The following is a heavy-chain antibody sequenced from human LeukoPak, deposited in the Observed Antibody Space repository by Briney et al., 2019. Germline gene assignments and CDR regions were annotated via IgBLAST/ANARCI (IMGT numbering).Heavy chain of an antibody. Sequence: GGSLRLSCAASGFTFSSYSMNWVRQAPGKGLEWVSYISSSSDTIYYADSVKGRFTISRDNAKNSLYLQMSSLRDEDTAVYYCAREWSRVDAAMVYYFDYWGQGTLVTVSS. CDR1: GFTFSSYS. D-gene: IGHD5-18*01. CDR2: ISSSSDTI. V-gene: IGHV3-48*02. J-gene: IGHJ4*02. CDR3: AREWSRVDAAMVYYFDY.